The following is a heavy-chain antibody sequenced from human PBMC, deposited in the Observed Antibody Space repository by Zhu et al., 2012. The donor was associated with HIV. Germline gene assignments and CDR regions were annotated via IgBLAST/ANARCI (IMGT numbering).Heavy chain of an antibody. D-gene: IGHD2-2*01. CDR2: IYHSGST. V-gene: IGHV4-38-2*01. Sequence: QVQLQESGPGLVKPSETLSLTCAVSGYSISSGYYWGWIRQPPGKGLEWIGSIYHSGSTYYNPSLKSRVTISVDTSKNQFSLKLSSVTAADTAVYYCASGGYCSSTSCYVNWFDPGAREPWSPSPQ. J-gene: IGHJ5*02. CDR3: ASGGYCSSTSCYVNWFDP. CDR1: GYSISSGYY.